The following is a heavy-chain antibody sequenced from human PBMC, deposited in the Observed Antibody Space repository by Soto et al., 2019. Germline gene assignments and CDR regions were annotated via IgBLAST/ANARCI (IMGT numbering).Heavy chain of an antibody. CDR3: AKEGDLIGYNYGSCFDY. V-gene: IGHV3-23*01. Sequence: GGSLRLSCAASGFTFSSYSMSWVRQASGEGLEWVSAITGSGGSTYYADSVKGRFTISRDNSKNTLYLQMNSLRAEDTAVYYCAKEGDLIGYNYGSCFDYWGQGTLVTVSS. J-gene: IGHJ4*02. CDR1: GFTFSSYS. D-gene: IGHD5-18*01. CDR2: ITGSGGST.